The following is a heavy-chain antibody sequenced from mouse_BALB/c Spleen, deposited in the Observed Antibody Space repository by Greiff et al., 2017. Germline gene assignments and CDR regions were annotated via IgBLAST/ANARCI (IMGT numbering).Heavy chain of an antibody. J-gene: IGHJ3*01. CDR3: ARSHRYDAWFAY. Sequence: QVQLKESAAELARPGASVKMSCKASGYTFTSYTMHWVKQRPGQGLEWIGYINPSSGYTEYNQKFKDKTTLTADKSSSTAYMQLSSLTSEDSAVYDCARSHRYDAWFAYWGQGTLVTVSA. V-gene: IGHV1-4*02. CDR1: GYTFTSYT. CDR2: INPSSGYT. D-gene: IGHD2-14*01.